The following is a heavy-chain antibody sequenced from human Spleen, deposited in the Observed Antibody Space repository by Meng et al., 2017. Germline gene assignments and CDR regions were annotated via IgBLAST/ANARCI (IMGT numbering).Heavy chain of an antibody. CDR2: TYYRSKWYN. CDR3: ARAVASSFDP. V-gene: IGHV6-1*01. CDR1: GDSVSNNSAS. Sequence: QVQLQQSGPGLVKPSQTLSLNCAISGDSVSNNSASWTWIRQSPSRGLEWLGRTYYRSKWYNDYAGSVKSRITINPDTSKNQFSLQLSSVTPEDTAVYYCARAVASSFDPWGQGTLVTVSS. J-gene: IGHJ5*02. D-gene: IGHD5-12*01.